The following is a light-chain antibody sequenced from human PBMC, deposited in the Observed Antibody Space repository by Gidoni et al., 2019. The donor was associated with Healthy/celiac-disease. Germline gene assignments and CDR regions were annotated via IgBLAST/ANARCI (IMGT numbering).Light chain of an antibody. V-gene: IGLV3-1*01. J-gene: IGLJ2*01. CDR2: QDS. CDR1: KLGDKY. CDR3: QAWDSSTAVV. Sequence: SYELTQPRSVSVSPGQTASITCSGDKLGDKYACWYQQKPGQSPVLVIYQDSKRPSGIPARFSGSNSGNTATLTISGTQAMDEADYYCQAWDSSTAVVFGGGTKLTVL.